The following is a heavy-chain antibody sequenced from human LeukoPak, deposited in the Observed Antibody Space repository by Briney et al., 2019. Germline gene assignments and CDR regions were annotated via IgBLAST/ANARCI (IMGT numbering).Heavy chain of an antibody. J-gene: IGHJ4*02. CDR1: GGTFSSYA. CDR2: IIPILGIA. CDR3: ARRRALYYDSSGYYYFDY. V-gene: IGHV1-69*04. Sequence: ASVKVSCKASGGTFSSYAISWVRQAPGQGLEWMGRIIPILGIANYAQKFQGRATITADKSTSTAYMELSSLRSEDTAVYYCARRRALYYDSSGYYYFDYWGQGTLVTVSS. D-gene: IGHD3-22*01.